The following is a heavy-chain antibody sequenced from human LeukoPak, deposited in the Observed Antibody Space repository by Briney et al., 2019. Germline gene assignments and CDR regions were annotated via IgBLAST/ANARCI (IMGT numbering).Heavy chain of an antibody. J-gene: IGHJ4*02. Sequence: GGSLRLSCAASGFTFSSYAMSWVRQAPGKGLEWVSAISGSGGSTYYADSVKGRFTISRDNSKNTLYLQMNSLRAEDTAVYYCAKDFSRAEKQQLVLDYWGQGTLVTVSS. D-gene: IGHD6-13*01. CDR2: ISGSGGST. CDR1: GFTFSSYA. V-gene: IGHV3-23*01. CDR3: AKDFSRAEKQQLVLDY.